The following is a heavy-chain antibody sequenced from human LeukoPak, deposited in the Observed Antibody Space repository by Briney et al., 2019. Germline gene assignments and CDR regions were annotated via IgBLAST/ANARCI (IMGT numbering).Heavy chain of an antibody. Sequence: PSETLSLTCAVYGGSFSGYYWSWIRQPPGKGLEWIGEINHSGSTNYNPSLKSRVTISVDTSKNQFSLKLSSVTAADTAVYYCARVSPGYSSGMDYWGQGTLVTVSS. D-gene: IGHD6-19*01. J-gene: IGHJ4*02. CDR1: GGSFSGYY. CDR2: INHSGST. CDR3: ARVSPGYSSGMDY. V-gene: IGHV4-34*01.